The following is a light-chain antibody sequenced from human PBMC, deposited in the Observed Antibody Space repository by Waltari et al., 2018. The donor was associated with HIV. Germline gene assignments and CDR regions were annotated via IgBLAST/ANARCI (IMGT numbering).Light chain of an antibody. Sequence: IVMTQSPATLSVSLGERATLSCRASQSVNSYLAWYQQKPGQAPRLLIYDASTRATGVPARFSGSGSGTEFTLTISTLQSEDFAVYYCQQFIFWPFTFGQGTKLEI. J-gene: IGKJ2*01. CDR2: DAS. V-gene: IGKV3-15*01. CDR1: QSVNSY. CDR3: QQFIFWPFT.